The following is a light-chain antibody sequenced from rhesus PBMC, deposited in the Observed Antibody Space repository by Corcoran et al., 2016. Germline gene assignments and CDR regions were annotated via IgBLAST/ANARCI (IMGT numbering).Light chain of an antibody. Sequence: DIQMTQSPSSLSASGGDTVTITCRASQSINNWLAWYTQKPGKAPKLLIYKASRLQNVVPSTFSGGGSWTDFTLTISSLQSEDFATYFCQQYSGNPWTFGQGTKLEIK. CDR2: KAS. V-gene: IGKV1-22*01. J-gene: IGKJ1*01. CDR3: QQYSGNPWT. CDR1: QSINNW.